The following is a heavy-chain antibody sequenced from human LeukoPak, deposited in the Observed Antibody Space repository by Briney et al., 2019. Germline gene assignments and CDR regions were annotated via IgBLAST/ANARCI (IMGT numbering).Heavy chain of an antibody. J-gene: IGHJ3*01. CDR2: ISSSSIYI. CDR1: GFTFSSYS. V-gene: IGHV3-21*01. D-gene: IGHD2-2*01. Sequence: GGSLRLSCAASGFTFSSYSMNWVRQAPGKGLEWVSSISSSSIYIFYADSVKGRFTISRDNAKNSLYLQMNSLRAEDTAVYYCASRYCTSTNCYGFDVWGQGTMVTVSS. CDR3: ASRYCTSTNCYGFDV.